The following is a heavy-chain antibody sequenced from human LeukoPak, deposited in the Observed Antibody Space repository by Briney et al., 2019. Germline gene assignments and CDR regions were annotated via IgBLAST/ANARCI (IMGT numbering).Heavy chain of an antibody. CDR3: AKSVGRGIAARLETTPFDY. CDR2: ISYDGSNK. Sequence: GGSLRLSCAASGFTFSGYWMSWVRQAPGKGLEWVAVISYDGSNKYYADSVKGRFTISRDNAKNSLYLQMNSLRAEDMALYYCAKSVGRGIAARLETTPFDYWGQGTLVTVSS. V-gene: IGHV3-30*18. J-gene: IGHJ4*02. CDR1: GFTFSGYW. D-gene: IGHD6-6*01.